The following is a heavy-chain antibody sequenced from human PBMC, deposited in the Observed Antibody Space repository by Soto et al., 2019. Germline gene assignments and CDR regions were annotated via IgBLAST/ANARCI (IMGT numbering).Heavy chain of an antibody. CDR3: AKGWVGELLFGY. CDR2: INSDGSIT. Sequence: GGSLRLSCGASGFTFGDYWMHWVRQAPGKGLVWVSRINSDGSITTYADSVKGRFTISRDNAKNTLYLQMSSLRAEDTAVYYCAKGWVGELLFGYWGQGTLVTVSS. V-gene: IGHV3-74*01. D-gene: IGHD3-10*01. J-gene: IGHJ4*02. CDR1: GFTFGDYW.